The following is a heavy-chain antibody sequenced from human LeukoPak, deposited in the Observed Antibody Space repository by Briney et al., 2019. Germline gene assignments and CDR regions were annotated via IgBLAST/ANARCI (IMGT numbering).Heavy chain of an antibody. CDR2: ISYDGSNK. CDR1: GFTFSNYG. Sequence: PGRSLRLSCAASGFTFSNYGMHWVRQAPGKGLEWVAVISYDGSNKYYADSVKGRFTITRDNSKNTLYLQMNSLRAEDTAVYYCAKGTTGRGGMDVWGQGTTVTVPS. CDR3: AKGTTGRGGMDV. D-gene: IGHD1-7*01. V-gene: IGHV3-30*18. J-gene: IGHJ6*02.